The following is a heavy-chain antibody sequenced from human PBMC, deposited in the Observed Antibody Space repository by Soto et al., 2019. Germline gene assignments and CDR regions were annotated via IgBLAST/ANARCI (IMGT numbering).Heavy chain of an antibody. CDR1: GGSISSYY. V-gene: IGHV4-59*01. CDR2: IYYSGST. J-gene: IGHJ4*02. Sequence: SETLSLTCTVSGGSISSYYWSWIRQPPGKGLEWIGYIYYSGSTNYNPSPKSRVTISVDTSKNQFSLKLSSVTAADTAVYCCARAPRGNYGYPSYFDYWGQGALVTVSS. CDR3: ARAPRGNYGYPSYFDY. D-gene: IGHD3-10*01.